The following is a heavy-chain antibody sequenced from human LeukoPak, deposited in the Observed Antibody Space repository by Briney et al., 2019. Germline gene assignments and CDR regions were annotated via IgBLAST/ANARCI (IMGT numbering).Heavy chain of an antibody. CDR2: IYYSGST. J-gene: IGHJ5*02. Sequence: PSETLSLTCTVSGGSISSSSYYWGWIRQPPGKGLEWIANIYYSGSTYLKSSLRSRVTISIDTSKNQFSLKVTPVTAADTAVYYCARLVPPGWFDPWGQGTLVTVSS. V-gene: IGHV4-39*01. CDR1: GGSISSSSYY. CDR3: ARLVPPGWFDP. D-gene: IGHD6-6*01.